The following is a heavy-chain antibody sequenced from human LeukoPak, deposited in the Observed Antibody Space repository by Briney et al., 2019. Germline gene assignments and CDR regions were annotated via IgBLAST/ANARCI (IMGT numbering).Heavy chain of an antibody. CDR3: ATSAHIEVGTAPPPDY. D-gene: IGHD2-21*02. CDR1: GFTFNRFG. CDR2: IWYDGSNK. Sequence: AGGSLRLSCATSGFTFNRFGMHWVRQAPGKGLEWVAVIWYDGSNKDYADSVKGRFTISRDNSKNTLYLQKSGLRGEDTAVYYCATSAHIEVGTAPPPDYWGQGTLVTVTS. V-gene: IGHV3-33*01. J-gene: IGHJ4*02.